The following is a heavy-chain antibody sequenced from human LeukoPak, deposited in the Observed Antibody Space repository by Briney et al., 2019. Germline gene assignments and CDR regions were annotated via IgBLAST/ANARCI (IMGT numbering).Heavy chain of an antibody. V-gene: IGHV3-21*01. J-gene: IGHJ4*02. CDR1: GFTFSRYS. CDR2: ISTSSIYI. D-gene: IGHD3-22*01. Sequence: GGSLRLSCAASGFTFSRYSMNWVRQAPGKGLEWVSSISTSSIYIYYADSVKGRFTISRDNAKNSLYLQMNSLRAEDTAVYYCARDSADDSSGYYPFDYWGQGTQVSVSS. CDR3: ARDSADDSSGYYPFDY.